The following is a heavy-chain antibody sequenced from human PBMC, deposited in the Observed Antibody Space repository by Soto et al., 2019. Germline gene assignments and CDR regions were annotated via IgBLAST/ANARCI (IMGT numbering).Heavy chain of an antibody. CDR3: ARDRLGYSYGNSMDV. Sequence: GGSLRLSCAASGFTLSSYSLNWVRQAPGKGLELISYISRSSTTTIYYADSVKGRFTISRDNAKNSLYLQMNSLRDEDTAVYYCARDRLGYSYGNSMDVWGQGTTVTVSS. D-gene: IGHD5-18*01. CDR2: ISRSSTTTI. CDR1: GFTLSSYS. V-gene: IGHV3-48*02. J-gene: IGHJ6*02.